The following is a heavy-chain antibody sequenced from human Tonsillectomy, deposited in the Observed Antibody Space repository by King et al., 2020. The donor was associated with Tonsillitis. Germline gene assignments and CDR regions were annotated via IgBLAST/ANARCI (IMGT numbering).Heavy chain of an antibody. Sequence: VQLVESGGGLVQPGGSLRHSCVVSGFPFSTYRMHWVRQAPGRGLEAVSYINYDGSGTTYADSVKGRFTVSRDNAKSKLYLQMNSLRAEDTAVYYCATVVVSGHWGQGTLLSVSS. J-gene: IGHJ4*02. CDR2: INYDGSGT. D-gene: IGHD5/OR15-5a*01. CDR1: GFPFSTYR. V-gene: IGHV3-74*01. CDR3: ATVVVSGH.